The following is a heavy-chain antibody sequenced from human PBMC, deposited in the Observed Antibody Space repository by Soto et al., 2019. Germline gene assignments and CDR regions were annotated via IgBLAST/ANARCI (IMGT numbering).Heavy chain of an antibody. D-gene: IGHD2-2*01. CDR3: ARSQGSSTSLEIYYYYYYGMDV. CDR1: RGTFSSYA. V-gene: IGHV1-69*01. J-gene: IGHJ6*02. CDR2: IIPIPGTA. Sequence: QVPLVQSGAEVKKPGSSVKVSCKASRGTFSSYAISWVRQAPGQGLEWMGGIIPIPGTANYAQKFQGRVTITADESTSTAYMELSSLRSEDTAVYYCARSQGSSTSLEIYYYYYYGMDVWGQGTTVTVSS.